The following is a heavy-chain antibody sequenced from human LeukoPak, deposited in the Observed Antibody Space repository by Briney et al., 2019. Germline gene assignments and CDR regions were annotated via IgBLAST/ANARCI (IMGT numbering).Heavy chain of an antibody. CDR2: IHYSGST. V-gene: IGHV4-39*07. CDR3: ARSTVTTVDNMDV. CDR1: GGSISSSRSSSYY. D-gene: IGHD4-11*01. J-gene: IGHJ6*03. Sequence: SSETLSLTCTVSGGSISSSRSSSYYWGWIRQPPGKGLEWVGGIHYSGSTYYNPSLKSRVTMSVDTSKNQFSLKLSSVTAADTAVYYCARSTVTTVDNMDVWGKGTTVTVSS.